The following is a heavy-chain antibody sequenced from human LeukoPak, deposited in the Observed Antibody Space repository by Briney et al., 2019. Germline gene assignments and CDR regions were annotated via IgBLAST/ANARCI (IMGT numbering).Heavy chain of an antibody. Sequence: SETLSLTRTVSGGSISSSSYYWGWIRQPPGKGLEWIGTIYYSETTYYNPSLKSRVIISVDTSKNQFSLKLSSVTAADTAVYYCARVIAVAYFDYWGQGTLVTVSS. J-gene: IGHJ4*02. V-gene: IGHV4-39*01. CDR2: IYYSETT. CDR3: ARVIAVAYFDY. CDR1: GGSISSSSYY. D-gene: IGHD3-16*02.